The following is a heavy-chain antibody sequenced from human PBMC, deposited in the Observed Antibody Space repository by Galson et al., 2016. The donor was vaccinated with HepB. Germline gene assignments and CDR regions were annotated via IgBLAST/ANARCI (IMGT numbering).Heavy chain of an antibody. CDR1: GRSITTYY. CDR2: IHYSGST. Sequence: SETLSLTCTVSGRSITTYYWSWIRQSPGKGLEWIGYIHYSGSTEYNPSLKSRVTISLDTSKNQFSLELSSVTAADTAVYYCAAILHDYSNYVVFDYWGQGTLVTVSS. V-gene: IGHV4-59*01. CDR3: AAILHDYSNYVVFDY. D-gene: IGHD4-11*01. J-gene: IGHJ4*02.